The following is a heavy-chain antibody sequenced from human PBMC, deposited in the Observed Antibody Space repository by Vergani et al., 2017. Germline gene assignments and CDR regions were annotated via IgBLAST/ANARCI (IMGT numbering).Heavy chain of an antibody. CDR2: IRIDGSEQ. CDR3: VNGYYYDQSGLASFDY. V-gene: IGHV3-30*02. J-gene: IGHJ4*02. CDR1: GFTFSDYG. D-gene: IGHD3-22*01. Sequence: QVHLVESGGGVVQPGGSLRLSCAASGFTFSDYGVHWVRQAPGKGLEWVAFIRIDGSEQYYADSVKGRFTVSRDNSKYTLYLQMDSLTAEDTAIYFCVNGYYYDQSGLASFDYWGQGTLVTVSS.